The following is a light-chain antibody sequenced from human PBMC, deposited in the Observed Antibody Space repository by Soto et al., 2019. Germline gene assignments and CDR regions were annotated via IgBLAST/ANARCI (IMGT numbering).Light chain of an antibody. J-gene: IGKJ4*01. Sequence: DIKLTQSPSTLSASVGDRVTITCRASQSISSWLAWYQQKPGKAPKLLIYKAPSLESGVPSRFSGSGSGTEFTLTISSLQPDDFATYYCQQYNSYSPLTFGGGTKVDI. V-gene: IGKV1-5*03. CDR2: KAP. CDR3: QQYNSYSPLT. CDR1: QSISSW.